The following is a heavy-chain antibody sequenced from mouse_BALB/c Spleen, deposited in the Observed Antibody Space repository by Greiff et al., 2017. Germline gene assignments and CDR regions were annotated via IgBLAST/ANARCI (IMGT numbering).Heavy chain of an antibody. V-gene: IGHV1S137*01. CDR2: ISTYYGDA. Sequence: QVQLKESGAELVRPGVSVKISCKGSGYTFTDYAMHWVKQSHAKSLEWIGVISTYYGDASYNQKFKGKATMTVDKSSSTAYMELARLTSEDSAIYYCARDYGSSSYFDYWGQGTTLTVSS. J-gene: IGHJ2*01. D-gene: IGHD1-1*01. CDR3: ARDYGSSSYFDY. CDR1: GYTFTDYA.